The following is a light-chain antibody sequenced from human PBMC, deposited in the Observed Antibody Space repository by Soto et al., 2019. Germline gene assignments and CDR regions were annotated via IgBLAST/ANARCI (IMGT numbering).Light chain of an antibody. V-gene: IGLV1-44*01. J-gene: IGLJ1*01. CDR1: SSNIGSNT. Sequence: QSVLTQPPSASGTPGQRVTISCSGSSSNIGSNTVNWYQQLPGTAPKLLIYSHNQRPSGVSDRFSGSKSGTSASLAISGLQSEDEADYYCAAWDDSLNTYVFGTGTKVTVL. CDR3: AAWDDSLNTYV. CDR2: SHN.